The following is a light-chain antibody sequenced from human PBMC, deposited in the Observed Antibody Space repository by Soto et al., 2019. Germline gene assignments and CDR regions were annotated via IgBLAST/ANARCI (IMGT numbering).Light chain of an antibody. V-gene: IGKV1-5*01. CDR3: QHYGGTWT. CDR1: ESISNS. Sequence: DIQMTQSPSTLSASVGDRVTITCRASESISNSLAWYQQKPGKAPKVLIYDAYSLESGVPSRFSGSGSGTAFILTISSLQPDDFATCCCQHYGGTWTFGQGTKVEIK. CDR2: DAY. J-gene: IGKJ1*01.